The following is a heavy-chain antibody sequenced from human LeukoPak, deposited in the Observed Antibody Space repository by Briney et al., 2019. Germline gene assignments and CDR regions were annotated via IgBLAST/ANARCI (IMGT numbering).Heavy chain of an antibody. D-gene: IGHD3-9*01. V-gene: IGHV3-30*18. J-gene: IGHJ4*02. Sequence: GGSLRLSCAASGFTFTSYGMHWCRQAPAKGLEGWAVISYDGSNKYYADSVKGRFTISRDNSKNTLYLQMHSLRAEDTAVYYCAKGLVLRDFDWAFDYWGQGTLVTVSS. CDR1: GFTFTSYG. CDR3: AKGLVLRDFDWAFDY. CDR2: ISYDGSNK.